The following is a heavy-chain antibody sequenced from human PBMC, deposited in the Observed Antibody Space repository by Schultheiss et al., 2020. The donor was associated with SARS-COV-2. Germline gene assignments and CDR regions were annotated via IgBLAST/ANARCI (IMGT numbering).Heavy chain of an antibody. CDR3: ARGVTSVDSYYYYGMDV. CDR1: GFTFSSYG. V-gene: IGHV3-23*01. CDR2: ISGSGGST. D-gene: IGHD4-23*01. J-gene: IGHJ6*02. Sequence: GGSLRLSCAASGFTFSSYGMHWVRQAPGKGLEWVSAISGSGGSTYYADSVKGRFTISRENAKNSLYLQMNSLRAEDTAVYYCARGVTSVDSYYYYGMDVWGQGTTVTVSS.